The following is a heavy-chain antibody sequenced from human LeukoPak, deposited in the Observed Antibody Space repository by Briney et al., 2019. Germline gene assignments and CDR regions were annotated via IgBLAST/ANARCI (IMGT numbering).Heavy chain of an antibody. CDR3: ARATHCTNGVCYEWFDP. V-gene: IGHV1-18*01. J-gene: IGHJ5*02. Sequence: ASVKVSCKASGYTFTSYGISWVRQAPGQGLEWVGWISAYNGNTNYAQKLQGRVTMTTDTSTSTAYMELRSLRSDDTAVYYCARATHCTNGVCYEWFDPWGQGTLVTVSS. CDR2: ISAYNGNT. D-gene: IGHD2-8*01. CDR1: GYTFTSYG.